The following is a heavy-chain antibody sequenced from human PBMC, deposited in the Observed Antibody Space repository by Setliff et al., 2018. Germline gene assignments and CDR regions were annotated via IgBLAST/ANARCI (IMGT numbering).Heavy chain of an antibody. Sequence: GASVKVSCKASGGPLNSYSFSWVRQAPGQGLEWMGRIIPVLDITRYSQKFQGRVTITADKSTGIIYMGLTSLRSDDTAVYYCARHPPPNYFDIGALDSWGQGTLVTVSS. CDR3: ARHPPPNYFDIGALDS. J-gene: IGHJ4*02. CDR2: IIPVLDIT. CDR1: GGPLNSYS. D-gene: IGHD3-22*01. V-gene: IGHV1-69*02.